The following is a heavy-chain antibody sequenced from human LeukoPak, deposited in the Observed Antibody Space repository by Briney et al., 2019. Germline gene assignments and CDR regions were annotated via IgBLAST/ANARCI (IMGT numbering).Heavy chain of an antibody. D-gene: IGHD2-21*02. CDR2: INHSGST. CDR1: GGSFSGYY. V-gene: IGHV4-34*01. Sequence: PSETLFLTCAVYGGSFSGYYWSWIRQPPGKGLEWIGEINHSGSTNYNPSLKSRVTISVDTSKNQFSLKLSSVTAADTAVYYCAGGLVTPRGAFDIWGQGTMVTVSS. CDR3: AGGLVTPRGAFDI. J-gene: IGHJ3*02.